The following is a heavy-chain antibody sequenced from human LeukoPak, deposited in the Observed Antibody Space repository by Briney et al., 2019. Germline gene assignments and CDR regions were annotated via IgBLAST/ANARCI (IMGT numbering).Heavy chain of an antibody. Sequence: ASVKVSCKASGYTFTSYDINWVRQATGQGLEWMGWMNPNSGNTGYAQKFQGGVTMTRNTSISTAYMELSSLRSEDTAVYYCARGRRFLEWLTPFDYWGQGTLVTVSS. CDR3: ARGRRFLEWLTPFDY. V-gene: IGHV1-8*01. CDR1: GYTFTSYD. J-gene: IGHJ4*02. D-gene: IGHD3-3*01. CDR2: MNPNSGNT.